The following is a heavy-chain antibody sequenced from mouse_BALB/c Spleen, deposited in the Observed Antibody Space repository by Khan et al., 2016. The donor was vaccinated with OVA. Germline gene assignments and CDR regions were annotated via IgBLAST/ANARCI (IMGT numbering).Heavy chain of an antibody. CDR3: ARSVTITTVVATDFDY. J-gene: IGHJ2*01. D-gene: IGHD1-1*01. V-gene: IGHV3-2*02. Sequence: EVQLQESGPGLVKPSQSLSLTCTVTGYSITSDYAWNWIRQFPGNKLEWVGYISYSGRTSYNPSLKSRISITRDTSKNPFFLPLSSLTTADTATYYCARSVTITTVVATDFDYWGQGTTLTVSS. CDR2: ISYSGRT. CDR1: GYSITSDYA.